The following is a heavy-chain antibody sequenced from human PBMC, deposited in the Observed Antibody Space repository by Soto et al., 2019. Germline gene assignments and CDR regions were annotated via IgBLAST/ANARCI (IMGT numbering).Heavy chain of an antibody. D-gene: IGHD6-19*01. V-gene: IGHV3-21*01. J-gene: IGHJ3*02. CDR3: ARDLVAGTAFDI. Sequence: EVQLVESGGGLVKPGGSLRLSCAASGFTFSSYSMNWVRQAPGKGLEWVSSISSSSSYIYYADSVKGRFTISRDNAKNSLYLQMNSLRAEDTAVYYCARDLVAGTAFDIWGHGTMVTVSS. CDR2: ISSSSSYI. CDR1: GFTFSSYS.